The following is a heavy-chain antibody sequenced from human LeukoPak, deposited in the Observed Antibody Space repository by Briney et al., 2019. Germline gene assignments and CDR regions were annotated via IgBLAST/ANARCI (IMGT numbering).Heavy chain of an antibody. CDR3: ARVSTSCCDAFDI. CDR2: IYPGDSDT. CDR1: GYSFTNYW. D-gene: IGHD2-2*01. Sequence: GESLKISCKASGYSFTNYWIGWVRQMPGKGLEWMGIIYPGDSDTRYSPSFQGQVTISADKSITTAYLQWSSLKASDTAMYYCARVSTSCCDAFDIWGQGTMVTVSS. V-gene: IGHV5-51*01. J-gene: IGHJ3*02.